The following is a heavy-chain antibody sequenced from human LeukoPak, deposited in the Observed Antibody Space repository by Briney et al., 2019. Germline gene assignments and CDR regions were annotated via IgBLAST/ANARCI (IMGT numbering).Heavy chain of an antibody. V-gene: IGHV4-59*01. D-gene: IGHD5/OR15-5a*01. CDR2: IYYSGST. Sequence: SETLSLTCTVSGVSISSYYWSWIRQPPGKGLEWIGYIYYSGSTNYNPSLKSRVTISVDTSKNQFSLKLSSVTAADTAVYYCAREVYRGAWFDPWGQGTLVTVSS. CDR3: AREVYRGAWFDP. J-gene: IGHJ5*02. CDR1: GVSISSYY.